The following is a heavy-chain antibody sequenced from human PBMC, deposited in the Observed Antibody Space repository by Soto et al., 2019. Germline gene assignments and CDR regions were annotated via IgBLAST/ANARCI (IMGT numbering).Heavy chain of an antibody. Sequence: EVQLLEWGGGLVQPGESLRLSCAVSGFIFGNYMMTWVRQALGKGLEWVSTIRDSGDSTYYADSVKGRFTISRDNFKKTLYLQMDSLGAEDTAVYYCAPHVYCSGGSCHYDAFDIRGQGAMVTVSS. CDR1: GFIFGNYM. V-gene: IGHV3-23*01. D-gene: IGHD2-15*01. CDR3: APHVYCSGGSCHYDAFDI. J-gene: IGHJ3*02. CDR2: IRDSGDST.